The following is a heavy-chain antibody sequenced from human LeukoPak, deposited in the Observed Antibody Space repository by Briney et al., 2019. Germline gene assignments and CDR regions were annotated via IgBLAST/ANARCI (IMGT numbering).Heavy chain of an antibody. D-gene: IGHD3-10*02. CDR1: GFTFSSYG. V-gene: IGHV3-23*01. J-gene: IGHJ4*02. CDR3: AKNVRRLGDHGY. Sequence: PGGSLRLSCAASGFTFSSYGMSWVRQAPGKGLEWVSLISGSTTTIYYADSVKGRFTISRDNSKNTLYLQMNSLRAEDTAVYYCAKNVRRLGDHGYWGQGTLVTVSS. CDR2: ISGSTTTI.